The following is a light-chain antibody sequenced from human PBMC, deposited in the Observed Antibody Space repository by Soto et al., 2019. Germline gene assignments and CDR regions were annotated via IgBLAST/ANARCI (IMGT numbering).Light chain of an antibody. V-gene: IGLV2-23*02. CDR1: SSDVGSYNL. Sequence: QSALTQPASVSGSPGQSITISCTGTSSDVGSYNLVSWYQQHPGKAPKLMIYEVSKRPSGVSNRFSGSKSGNTASLTISGLQAEDEADYYCCSYAGSSIGVFGTGTKLTVL. CDR2: EVS. CDR3: CSYAGSSIGV. J-gene: IGLJ1*01.